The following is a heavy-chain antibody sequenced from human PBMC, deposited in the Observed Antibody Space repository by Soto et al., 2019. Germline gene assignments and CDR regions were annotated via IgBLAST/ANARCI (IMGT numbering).Heavy chain of an antibody. D-gene: IGHD3-22*01. V-gene: IGHV4-31*03. CDR3: ARGSRQYYYDSSGYYYGDPNVRYFDL. CDR2: IYYSGST. J-gene: IGHJ2*01. Sequence: QVQLQESGPGLVKPSQTLSLTCTVSGGSISSGGYYWSWIRQHPGKGLEWIGYIYYSGSTYYNPSLKSRVTISVDTSTNPFSLKLSSVTAADTAVYYCARGSRQYYYDSSGYYYGDPNVRYFDLWGRGTLVTVSS. CDR1: GGSISSGGYY.